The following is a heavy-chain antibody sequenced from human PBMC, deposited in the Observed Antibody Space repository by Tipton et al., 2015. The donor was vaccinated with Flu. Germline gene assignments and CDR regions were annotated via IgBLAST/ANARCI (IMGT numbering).Heavy chain of an antibody. J-gene: IGHJ6*02. D-gene: IGHD2-2*01. CDR1: GGSISSSNR. Sequence: SLRLSCAVSGGSISSSNRWSWVRQPPGKGLEWIGEIYHSGSTNYNPSLKSRVTISVDKSKNQFSLKLSSVTAADTAVYYCARAPWDCSSTSCYYYGMDVWGQGTTVTVSS. CDR3: ARAPWDCSSTSCYYYGMDV. CDR2: IYHSGST. V-gene: IGHV4-4*02.